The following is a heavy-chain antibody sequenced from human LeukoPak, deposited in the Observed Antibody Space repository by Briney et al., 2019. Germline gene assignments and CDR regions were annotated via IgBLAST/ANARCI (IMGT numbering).Heavy chain of an antibody. CDR2: INSSSSYI. J-gene: IGHJ4*02. CDR1: GFTFSSYS. D-gene: IGHD5-12*01. CDR3: ARDPVGYSGSSYYFDY. V-gene: IGHV3-21*01. Sequence: GGSLRLSCAASGFTFSSYSMKWVRQAPEKGLEGVSSINSSSSYIYYADSVKGRFTISRDNAKNSLYLQMNSLRAEDTAVYYCARDPVGYSGSSYYFDYWGQGTLVTVSS.